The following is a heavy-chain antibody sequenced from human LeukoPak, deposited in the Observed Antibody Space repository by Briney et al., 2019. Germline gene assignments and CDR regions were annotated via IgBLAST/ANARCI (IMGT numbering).Heavy chain of an antibody. Sequence: SVKVSCKASGGTFSSYAISWVRQAPGQGLEWMGRIIPILGIANYGQKFQGRVTITADKSTSTAYMELSSLRSEDTAVYYCARGTANGTPTLDYWGQGTLVTVSS. D-gene: IGHD1-14*01. CDR3: ARGTANGTPTLDY. V-gene: IGHV1-69*04. CDR1: GGTFSSYA. CDR2: IIPILGIA. J-gene: IGHJ4*02.